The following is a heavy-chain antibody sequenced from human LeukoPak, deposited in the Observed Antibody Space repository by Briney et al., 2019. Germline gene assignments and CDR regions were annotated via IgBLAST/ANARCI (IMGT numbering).Heavy chain of an antibody. CDR2: ISAYNGNT. D-gene: IGHD3-3*01. CDR1: GYTFTSYG. Sequence: ASVKVSCKASGYTFTSYGISWVRQAPGQGLECMGWISAYNGNTNYAQKLQGRVTMTTDTSTSTAYMELRSLRSDDTAVYYCARAKYYDFWSGYSDYWGQGTLATVSS. CDR3: ARAKYYDFWSGYSDY. V-gene: IGHV1-18*01. J-gene: IGHJ4*02.